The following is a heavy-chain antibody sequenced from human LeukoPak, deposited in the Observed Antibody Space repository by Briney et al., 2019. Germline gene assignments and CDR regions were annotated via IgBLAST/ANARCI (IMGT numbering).Heavy chain of an antibody. Sequence: ASVKVSCKASGYTFTSYGISWVRQAPGQGLEWMGWISAYNGNTNYAQKLQGRVTMTTDTSTSTAYMELRSLRSDDTAVYYCARVGGPARRAWIQLPTDGHFDYWGQGTLVTVSS. D-gene: IGHD5-18*01. V-gene: IGHV1-18*01. J-gene: IGHJ4*02. CDR2: ISAYNGNT. CDR1: GYTFTSYG. CDR3: ARVGGPARRAWIQLPTDGHFDY.